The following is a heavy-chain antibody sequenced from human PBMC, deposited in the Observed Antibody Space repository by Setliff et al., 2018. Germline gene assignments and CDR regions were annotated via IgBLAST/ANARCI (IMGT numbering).Heavy chain of an antibody. Sequence: GASVKVSCKASGATFSSYGISWVRQAPGQGLEWMGGTIPMFGTTEYAQKFQGRLTIITDESTNTAFMQLSSLRSDDTAVSYCVREGVDRRSSTDYRYYMDVWGKGTTVTVSS. CDR1: GATFSSYG. D-gene: IGHD6-6*01. CDR2: TIPMFGTT. J-gene: IGHJ6*03. V-gene: IGHV1-69*05. CDR3: VREGVDRRSSTDYRYYMDV.